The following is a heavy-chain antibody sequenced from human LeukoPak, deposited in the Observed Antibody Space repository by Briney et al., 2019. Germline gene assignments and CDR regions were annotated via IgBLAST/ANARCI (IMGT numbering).Heavy chain of an antibody. J-gene: IGHJ4*02. CDR3: VRASSSSTWYLDS. D-gene: IGHD6-13*01. CDR1: GFTLSRYS. V-gene: IGHV3-21*01. CDR2: ISTDSDYI. Sequence: PGGSLRLSCEVYGFTLSRYSMNWARQAPGKGLEWVSAISTDSDYIYYGDSVKGRFTVSRDNAKNSLYLQMNSLRAEDTALYYCVRASSSSTWYLDSWGQGALVIVSS.